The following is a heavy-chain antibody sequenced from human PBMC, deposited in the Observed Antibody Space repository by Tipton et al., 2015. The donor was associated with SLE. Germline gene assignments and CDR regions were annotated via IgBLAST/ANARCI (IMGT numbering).Heavy chain of an antibody. CDR3: ARDGTSSSSSFDY. J-gene: IGHJ4*02. Sequence: SLRLSCAASGFTFSSYSMNWVRQAPGKGLEWVSSLSSISSYIYYADSVKGRFTISRDNAKNSLYLQMNSLRAEDTAMYYCARDGTSSSSSFDYWGQGTLVTVSS. CDR2: LSSISSYI. V-gene: IGHV3-21*03. D-gene: IGHD6-13*01. CDR1: GFTFSSYS.